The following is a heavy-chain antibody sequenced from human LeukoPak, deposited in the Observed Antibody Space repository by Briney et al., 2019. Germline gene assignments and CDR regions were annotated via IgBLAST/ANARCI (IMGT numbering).Heavy chain of an antibody. V-gene: IGHV3-53*01. Sequence: GGSLRLSCAASGFTVSSNFLSWVRQPPGKGLEWVSDIYSGGSTYYADSVKGRFTISRDNSKNTLYLQMNSLSAEDTAVYYCTRGGGGSFPHYWGQGTLVTVSS. CDR3: TRGGGGSFPHY. CDR2: IYSGGST. CDR1: GFTVSSNF. J-gene: IGHJ4*02. D-gene: IGHD2-21*01.